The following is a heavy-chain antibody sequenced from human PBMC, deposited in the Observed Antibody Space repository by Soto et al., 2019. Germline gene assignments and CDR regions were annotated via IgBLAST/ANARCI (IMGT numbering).Heavy chain of an antibody. CDR3: ARAITMVRGVPETYYFAY. V-gene: IGHV1-69*13. D-gene: IGHD3-10*01. CDR1: GGTFSSYA. CDR2: IIPIFGTA. J-gene: IGHJ4*02. Sequence: SVKVSCKASGGTFSSYAISWVRQAPGQGLEWMGGIIPIFGTANYAQKFQGRVTITADESTSTAYMELSSLRSEDTAVYYCARAITMVRGVPETYYFAYWGKGTLVPVSS.